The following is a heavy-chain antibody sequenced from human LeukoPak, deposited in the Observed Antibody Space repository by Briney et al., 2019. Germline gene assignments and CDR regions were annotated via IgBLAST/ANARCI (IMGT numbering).Heavy chain of an antibody. CDR3: ASRPADTTWYGVFDY. V-gene: IGHV4-59*11. Sequence: SETLSLTCSVSGGSINSHYWSWIRQPPGERLEWIGYIFNTGHTNYNPSLASRVTMSVDTSRAQFFLRLSPVTAADTAIYYCASRPADTTWYGVFDYWSQGTLVTVSS. D-gene: IGHD3-10*01. J-gene: IGHJ4*02. CDR1: GGSINSHY. CDR2: IFNTGHT.